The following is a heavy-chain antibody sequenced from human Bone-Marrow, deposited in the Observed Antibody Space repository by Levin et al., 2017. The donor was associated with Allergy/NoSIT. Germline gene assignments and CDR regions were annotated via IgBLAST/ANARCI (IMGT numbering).Heavy chain of an antibody. CDR2: IWYDGSNK. J-gene: IGHJ6*02. Sequence: GESLKISCAASGFTFSSYGMHWVRQAPGKGLEWVAVIWYDGSNKYYADSVKGRFTISRDNSKNTLYLQMNSLRAEDTAVYYCARDHRYPYYYGSGTFPLLGYGMDVWGQGTTVTVSS. V-gene: IGHV3-33*01. D-gene: IGHD3-10*01. CDR1: GFTFSSYG. CDR3: ARDHRYPYYYGSGTFPLLGYGMDV.